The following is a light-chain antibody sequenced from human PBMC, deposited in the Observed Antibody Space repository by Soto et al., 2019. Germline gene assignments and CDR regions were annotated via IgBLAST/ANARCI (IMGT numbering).Light chain of an antibody. J-gene: IGKJ4*01. Sequence: DIQMTQSPSSVSASVGDRVTITCQASQDISNYLNWYQQKPGKAPKLLIYDASNLETGVPSRFSGSGSGTDFTFTISSLQPEDIATYYCQQYDSVPLTFGGGTKVEIK. CDR3: QQYDSVPLT. V-gene: IGKV1-33*01. CDR2: DAS. CDR1: QDISNY.